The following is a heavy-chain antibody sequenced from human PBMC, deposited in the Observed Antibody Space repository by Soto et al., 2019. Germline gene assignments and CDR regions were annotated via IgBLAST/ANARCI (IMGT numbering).Heavy chain of an antibody. Sequence: SETLSLTCTVSGGSISSSSYYWGWIRQPPGKGLEWIGSIYYSGSTYYNPSLKSRVTISVDTSKNQFSLKLSSVTAADTAVYYCARPRDLYSSSWYGELDPWGQGTLVTVSS. CDR1: GGSISSSSYY. J-gene: IGHJ5*02. V-gene: IGHV4-39*01. CDR3: ARPRDLYSSSWYGELDP. CDR2: IYYSGST. D-gene: IGHD6-13*01.